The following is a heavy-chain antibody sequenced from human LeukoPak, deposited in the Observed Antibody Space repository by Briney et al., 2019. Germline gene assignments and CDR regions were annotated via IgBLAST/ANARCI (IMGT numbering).Heavy chain of an antibody. V-gene: IGHV4-59*01. Sequence: SETLSLTCTVSGGSISSYYWSWIRQPPGKGLEWIGYIYSSGSTNYNPSLNSRVTISVDTSKNQFSLKLSSVTAADTAVYYCARASVVPAAIRGIYYYYYYYMDVWGKGTTVTVSS. CDR2: IYSSGST. CDR1: GGSISSYY. D-gene: IGHD2-2*02. CDR3: ARASVVPAAIRGIYYYYYYYMDV. J-gene: IGHJ6*03.